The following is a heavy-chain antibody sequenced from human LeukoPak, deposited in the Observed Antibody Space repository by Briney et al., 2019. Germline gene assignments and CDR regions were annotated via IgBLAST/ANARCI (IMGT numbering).Heavy chain of an antibody. J-gene: IGHJ4*02. CDR3: ARTHILTGYFDY. CDR1: GFTFGHYW. V-gene: IGHV3-7*01. Sequence: GGSLRLSCAASGFTFGHYWMTWLRQAPGKGLEWVASIKRDGTEKHYVDSVKGRFSVSRDNDENSIYLQMNGLRGDDTAVYFCARTHILTGYFDYWGQGTLVTVSS. D-gene: IGHD3-9*01. CDR2: IKRDGTEK.